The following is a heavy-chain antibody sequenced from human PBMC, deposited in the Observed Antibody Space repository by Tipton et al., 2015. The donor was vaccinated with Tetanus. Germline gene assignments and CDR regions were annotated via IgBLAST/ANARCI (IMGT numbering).Heavy chain of an antibody. J-gene: IGHJ3*02. CDR3: ARDSRYYDSSGYYYNDAFDI. CDR1: GFTFSSYS. Sequence: CAASGFTFSSYSMNWVRQAPGKGLEWVSSISSSSSYIYYADSVKGRFTISRDNAKNSLYLQMNSLRAEDTAVYYCARDSRYYDSSGYYYNDAFDIWGQGTMVTVSS. V-gene: IGHV3-21*01. CDR2: ISSSSSYI. D-gene: IGHD3-22*01.